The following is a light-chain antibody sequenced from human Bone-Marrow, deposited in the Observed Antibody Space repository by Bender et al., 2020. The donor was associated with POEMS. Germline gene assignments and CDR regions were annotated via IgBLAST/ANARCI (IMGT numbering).Light chain of an antibody. V-gene: IGLV2-14*03. Sequence: QSALTQPASVSGSPGQSITISCTGTSSDIGRNNFVSWYQHHPGKAPKLMIYDVSSRPSGVSTRFSGSKTGNTASLTISGLRAEDDSDYYCSSYSASSHLVFGGGTKLTVL. CDR3: SSYSASSHLV. J-gene: IGLJ3*02. CDR2: DVS. CDR1: SSDIGRNNF.